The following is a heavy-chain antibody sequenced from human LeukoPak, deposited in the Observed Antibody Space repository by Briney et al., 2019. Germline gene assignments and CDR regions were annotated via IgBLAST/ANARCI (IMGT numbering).Heavy chain of an antibody. CDR3: ARDSPVGGWFDP. V-gene: IGHV4-39*07. Sequence: SETLSLTCTVSGGSISSSSYYWGWIRQPPGKGLEWIGSIYYSGSTNYNPSLKSRVTISVDTSKNQFSLKLSSVTAADTAVYYCARDSPVGGWFDPWGQGTLVTVSS. CDR1: GGSISSSSYY. J-gene: IGHJ5*02. CDR2: IYYSGST. D-gene: IGHD3-16*01.